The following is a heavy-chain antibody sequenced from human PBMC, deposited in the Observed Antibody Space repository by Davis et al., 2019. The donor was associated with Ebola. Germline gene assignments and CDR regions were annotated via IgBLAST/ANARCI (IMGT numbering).Heavy chain of an antibody. J-gene: IGHJ4*02. Sequence: PSETLSLTCTVSGGSISSGDYYWSWIRQPPGKGLEWIGYIYYSGSTYYNPSLKSRVTISVDTSKNQFSLKLSSVTAADTAVYYCARDPIHCSSTSCYTPSDYWGQGTLVTVSS. D-gene: IGHD2-2*02. CDR2: IYYSGST. V-gene: IGHV4-30-4*01. CDR3: ARDPIHCSSTSCYTPSDY. CDR1: GGSISSGDYY.